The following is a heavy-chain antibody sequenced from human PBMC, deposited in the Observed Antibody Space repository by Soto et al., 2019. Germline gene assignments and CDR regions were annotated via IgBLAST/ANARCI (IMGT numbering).Heavy chain of an antibody. V-gene: IGHV1-69*13. CDR1: GGTFSSYG. J-gene: IGHJ6*02. CDR2: IIPIFGRA. CDR3: ARAGSSGYYTPYYYYGMDV. D-gene: IGHD3-22*01. Sequence: ASVKVSCKASGGTFSSYGISWVRQAPGQGLEWMGGIIPIFGRANYAQKFQGRVTITADESTSTAYMELSSLRSEDTAVYYCARAGSSGYYTPYYYYGMDVWGQGTTVTVS.